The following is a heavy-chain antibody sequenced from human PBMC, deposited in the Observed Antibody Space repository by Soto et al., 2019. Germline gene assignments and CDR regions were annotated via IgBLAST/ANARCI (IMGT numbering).Heavy chain of an antibody. CDR1: GGSFSGYY. CDR3: ARLGLRGVDY. D-gene: IGHD3-10*01. Sequence: SGALSLTSAVYGGSFSGYYWRRIRQPPGKGLEWIGEINHSGSTNYNPSLKSRVTISVDTSKNQFSLKLSSVTAADTAVYYCARLGLRGVDYWGQGPPIPVSP. V-gene: IGHV4-34*01. J-gene: IGHJ4*02. CDR2: INHSGST.